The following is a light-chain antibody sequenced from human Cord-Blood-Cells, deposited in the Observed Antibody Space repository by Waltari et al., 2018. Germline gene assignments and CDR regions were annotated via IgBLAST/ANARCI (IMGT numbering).Light chain of an antibody. CDR3: SSYTSSSTPG. J-gene: IGLJ2*01. CDR1: SSDVGGYNY. V-gene: IGLV2-14*01. CDR2: DGS. Sequence: QSALTKPASVSGSPGQSITLSCTGTSSDVGGYNYFSWYQQHPGKDPKLMLYDGSHRPSGVANGFSGSKSGNTTSLTISGCQAEDEADCYCSSYTSSSTPGFGGGTKLTVL.